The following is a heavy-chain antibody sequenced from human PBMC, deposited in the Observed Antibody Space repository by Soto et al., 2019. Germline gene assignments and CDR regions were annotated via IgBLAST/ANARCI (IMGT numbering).Heavy chain of an antibody. V-gene: IGHV3-23*04. Sequence: EVQLVESGGGLVQPGGSLRLSCAASGFTFSNYAINWVRQAPGKGLEWVSSISNGGSTYYADSVKGRFTISRDNSKNTLYLQMNSLRAEDTAIYYCAKDYGGGGYDHWGQGTLVTVSS. D-gene: IGHD2-15*01. CDR3: AKDYGGGGYDH. CDR2: ISNGGST. CDR1: GFTFSNYA. J-gene: IGHJ5*02.